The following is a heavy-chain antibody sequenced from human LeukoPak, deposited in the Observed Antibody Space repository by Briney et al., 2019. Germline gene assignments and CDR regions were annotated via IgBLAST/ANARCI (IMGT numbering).Heavy chain of an antibody. D-gene: IGHD4-17*01. J-gene: IGHJ4*02. CDR2: ISTSGSTI. CDR1: GFTFSSYE. CDR3: ARRDYASDY. Sequence: GGSLRLSCAASGFTFSSYEMNWVRQAPGKGLERVSYISTSGSTIYYADSVKGRFTISRDNAKNSLYLQMNSLRAEDTAVYYCARRDYASDYWGQGTLVTVSS. V-gene: IGHV3-48*03.